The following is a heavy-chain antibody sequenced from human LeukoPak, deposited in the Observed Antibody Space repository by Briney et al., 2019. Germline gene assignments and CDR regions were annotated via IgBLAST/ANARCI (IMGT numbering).Heavy chain of an antibody. V-gene: IGHV1-18*01. J-gene: IGHJ4*02. D-gene: IGHD3-22*01. CDR2: ISAYNGNT. CDR3: AREYYYDSSGYKPGDY. CDR1: GYTFTSYG. Sequence: ALVKVSCKASGYTFTSYGISWVRQAPGQGLEWMGWISAYNGNTNYAQKLQGRVTMTTDTSTSTAYMELRSLRSDDTAVYYCAREYYYDSSGYKPGDYWGQGTPVTVSS.